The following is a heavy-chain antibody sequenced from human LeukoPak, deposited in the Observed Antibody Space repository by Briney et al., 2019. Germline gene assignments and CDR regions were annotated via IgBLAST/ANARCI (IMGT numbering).Heavy chain of an antibody. Sequence: PAGSLRLSCAASGFTFSSYAMSWVRQAPRKGLEWVSGIIGSGASTYYADSVTGRFTISRDNFKTTVFLQMHSLRGEDTAVYYCAKAHASPQGSDYWGQGTLVTVSS. CDR2: IIGSGAST. CDR1: GFTFSSYA. D-gene: IGHD2-15*01. V-gene: IGHV3-23*01. CDR3: AKAHASPQGSDY. J-gene: IGHJ4*02.